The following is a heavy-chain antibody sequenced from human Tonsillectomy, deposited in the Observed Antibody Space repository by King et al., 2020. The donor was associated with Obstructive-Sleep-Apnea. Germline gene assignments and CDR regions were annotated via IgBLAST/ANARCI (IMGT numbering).Heavy chain of an antibody. CDR2: ISGYNVNT. Sequence: VQLVESGAEVKEPGASVKVSCKASGYTFTSYGITWVRQAPGQGLEWVGWISGYNVNTNYAQKYQGRVTMTTDTSTTTAYMELRSLRSDDTAVYYCARDHITASEDIWGQGTMVTVSS. J-gene: IGHJ3*02. V-gene: IGHV1-18*01. D-gene: IGHD1-14*01. CDR3: ARDHITASEDI. CDR1: GYTFTSYG.